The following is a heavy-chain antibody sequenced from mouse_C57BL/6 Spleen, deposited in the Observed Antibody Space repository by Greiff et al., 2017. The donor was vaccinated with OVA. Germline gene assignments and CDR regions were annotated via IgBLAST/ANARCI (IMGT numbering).Heavy chain of an antibody. D-gene: IGHD2-5*01. Sequence: EVKLMESEGGLVQPGSSMKLSCTASGFTFSDYYMAWVRQVPEKGLEWVANINYDGSSTYYLDSLKSRFIISRDNAKNILYLQMSSLKSEDTATYYCARSGYYSNYDYWGQGTTLTVSS. CDR1: GFTFSDYY. V-gene: IGHV5-16*01. CDR3: ARSGYYSNYDY. J-gene: IGHJ2*01. CDR2: INYDGSST.